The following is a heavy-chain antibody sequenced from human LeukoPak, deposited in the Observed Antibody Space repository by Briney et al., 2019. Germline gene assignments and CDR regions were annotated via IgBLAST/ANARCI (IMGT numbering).Heavy chain of an antibody. V-gene: IGHV3-53*01. CDR3: ASGSGSYRTPYYYMDV. J-gene: IGHJ6*03. CDR2: IYSNGDT. D-gene: IGHD3-10*01. Sequence: GGSLRLSCAASGFTVSSNYMSWVRQAPGKGLEWVSIIYSNGDTYYADSVKGRFTISRDNSKNTSYLQMRSLRAEDTAVYYCASGSGSYRTPYYYMDVWGTGTTVTVSS. CDR1: GFTVSSNY.